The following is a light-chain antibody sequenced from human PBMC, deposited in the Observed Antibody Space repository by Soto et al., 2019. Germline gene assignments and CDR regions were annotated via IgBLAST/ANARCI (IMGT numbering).Light chain of an antibody. Sequence: EIVMTQSPATLSVSPGERATLSCRASQSVSNKLAWYQQKPGQAPRLLIYGASTRSTGIPARFSGSGSGTEFTLTISSLQSEDFAIYYCQQYSFWLGWTFGQGTKVEIK. CDR1: QSVSNK. CDR2: GAS. V-gene: IGKV3-15*01. J-gene: IGKJ1*01. CDR3: QQYSFWLGWT.